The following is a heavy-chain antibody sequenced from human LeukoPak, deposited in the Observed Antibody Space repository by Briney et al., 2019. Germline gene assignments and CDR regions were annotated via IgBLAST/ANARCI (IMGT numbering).Heavy chain of an antibody. J-gene: IGHJ6*02. CDR1: GYSFTSYW. V-gene: IGHV5-51*01. CDR3: ARALWSGHIYYGMDV. CDR2: IYPGDSDT. Sequence: GESLKISCKGSGYSFTSYWIGWVRQMPGKGLEWMGIIYPGDSDTRYSPSFQGQVTISADKSISTAYLQMNSLRAEDTALYYCARALWSGHIYYGMDVWGQGTTVTVSS. D-gene: IGHD3-10*01.